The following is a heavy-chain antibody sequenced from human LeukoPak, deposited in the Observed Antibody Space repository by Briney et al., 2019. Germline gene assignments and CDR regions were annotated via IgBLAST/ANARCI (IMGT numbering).Heavy chain of an antibody. CDR1: GFTVSSNY. D-gene: IGHD6-13*01. CDR2: IYSDGRT. Sequence: GGSLRLSCAASGFTVSSNYMSWVRQAPGKGLEWVSVIYSDGRTYYADSVKGRFTISRDNSKNTLYLQMNSLRAEDTAVYYCAKDISSAAGTPVYWGQGTLVTVSS. CDR3: AKDISSAAGTPVY. J-gene: IGHJ4*02. V-gene: IGHV3-53*01.